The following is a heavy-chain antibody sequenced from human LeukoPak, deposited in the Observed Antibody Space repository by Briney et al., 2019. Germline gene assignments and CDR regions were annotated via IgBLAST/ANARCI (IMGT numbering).Heavy chain of an antibody. CDR1: VYTFSDFY. J-gene: IGHJ4*02. CDR2: ITPKSDDT. V-gene: IGHV1-2*02. CDR3: ARVRLAYERAWAY. D-gene: IGHD3-3*02. Sequence: GASVKVSCKASVYTFSDFYIHWVRQAPGQGLEYVGWITPKSDDTYSPQRFQGRVTMTRDASISTAYMELSSLRSDDTAVYFCARVRLAYERAWAYWGQGTLVTVSS.